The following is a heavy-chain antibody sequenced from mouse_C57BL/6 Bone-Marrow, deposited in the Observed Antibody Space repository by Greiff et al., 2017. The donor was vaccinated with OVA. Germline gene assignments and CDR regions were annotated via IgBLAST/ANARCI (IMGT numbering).Heavy chain of an antibody. V-gene: IGHV5-12*01. Sequence: EVQLVESGGGLVQPGGSLKLSCAASGFTFSDYYMYWVRQTPEKRLEWVAYISNGGGSTYYPDTVKGRFTISRDNAKNTLYLQMSRLKSEDTAMYYCARQNYRYFDVWGTGTTVTVSS. J-gene: IGHJ1*03. CDR3: ARQNYRYFDV. CDR2: ISNGGGST. CDR1: GFTFSDYY.